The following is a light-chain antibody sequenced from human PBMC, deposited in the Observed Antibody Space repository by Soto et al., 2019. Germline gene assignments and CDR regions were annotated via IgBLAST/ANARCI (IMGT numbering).Light chain of an antibody. Sequence: EIVMTQSLATLSVSPGERATLSCRASQSVSSKLAWYQQKPGQAPRLLIYGASTRATGIPARFSGSGSGTEFTLTISSLQSEDFAVYYCQQYNKWYTFGQGTKLEIK. J-gene: IGKJ2*01. V-gene: IGKV3-15*01. CDR3: QQYNKWYT. CDR2: GAS. CDR1: QSVSSK.